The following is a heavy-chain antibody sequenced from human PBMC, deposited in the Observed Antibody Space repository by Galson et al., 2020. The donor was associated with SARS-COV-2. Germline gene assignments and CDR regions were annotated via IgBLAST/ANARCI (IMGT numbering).Heavy chain of an antibody. CDR3: ARVYGSGRYYEGEGVDS. Sequence: SGPTLVKPTETLTLTCTVSGFSLSNARMGVSWIRQPPGKALEWLAHIFSNDEQSYSTSLKSRLTISKDTSKRQVVLTMTNMDPVDTATYYCARVYGSGRYYEGEGVDSGGQGTMVTVAS. V-gene: IGHV2-26*01. J-gene: IGHJ3*02. CDR1: GFSLSNARMG. CDR2: IFSNDEQ. D-gene: IGHD3-10*01.